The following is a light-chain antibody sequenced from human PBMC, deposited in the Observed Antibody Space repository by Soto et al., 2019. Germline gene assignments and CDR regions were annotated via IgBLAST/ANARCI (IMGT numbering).Light chain of an antibody. CDR3: SSYTTNITPVV. V-gene: IGLV2-14*01. CDR1: SRDVGGYNY. Sequence: HSVLTQPASVSGSPGQSITISCTGTSRDVGGYNYVSWHQQHPGKAPKVIITEVSNRPSGVSNRFSGSKSGNTASLTISGLQAEDEADYYCSSYTTNITPVVFGGGTKLTVL. CDR2: EVS. J-gene: IGLJ2*01.